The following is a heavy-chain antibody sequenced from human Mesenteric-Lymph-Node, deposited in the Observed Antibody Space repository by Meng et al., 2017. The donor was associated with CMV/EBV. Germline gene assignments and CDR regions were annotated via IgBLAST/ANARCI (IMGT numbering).Heavy chain of an antibody. V-gene: IGHV4-59*01. Sequence: SETLSLTCTVSDGSISSYYWSWIRQPPGKRLEWIGYIYYSGSTNYNPSLNSRVTISVDTSKNQCSLKLSSVTAADTAVYYCARGLREWLSQTTHAFDIWGQGTMVTVSS. CDR3: ARGLREWLSQTTHAFDI. J-gene: IGHJ3*02. CDR1: DGSISSYY. D-gene: IGHD3-3*01. CDR2: IYYSGST.